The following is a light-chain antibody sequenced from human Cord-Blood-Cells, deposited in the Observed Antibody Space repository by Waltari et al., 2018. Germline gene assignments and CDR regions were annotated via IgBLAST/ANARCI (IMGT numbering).Light chain of an antibody. CDR2: DVS. CDR3: SSYTSSSTLVV. J-gene: IGLJ2*01. CDR1: SSDVGGYNY. Sequence: QSALTQPASVSGSPGQSITISCTGTSSDVGGYNYVSWYQQHPGKAPKLMVYDVSKRPSGVSNLFSGSKSGNTASLTISGLQAEDEADYYCSSYTSSSTLVVFGGGTKLTVL. V-gene: IGLV2-14*01.